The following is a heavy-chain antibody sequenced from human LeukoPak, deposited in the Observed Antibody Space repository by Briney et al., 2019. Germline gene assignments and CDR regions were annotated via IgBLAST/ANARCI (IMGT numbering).Heavy chain of an antibody. V-gene: IGHV4-39*01. D-gene: IGHD6-19*01. CDR3: ARHSVSGADDY. CDR1: GGSISSSSYY. CDR2: IYYSGST. Sequence: SETLSLTCTASGGSISSSSYYWGWIRQPPGKGLEWIGSIYYSGSTYYNPSLKSRVTISADTSRNQFSLKMSSVTAADTAVYYCARHSVSGADDYWGQGSLVTVSS. J-gene: IGHJ4*02.